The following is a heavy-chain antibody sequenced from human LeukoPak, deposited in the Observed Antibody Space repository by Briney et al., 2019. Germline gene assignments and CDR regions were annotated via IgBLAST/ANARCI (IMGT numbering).Heavy chain of an antibody. J-gene: IGHJ4*02. Sequence: PGGSLRLSCAASGFTFSSYSMNWARQAPGKGLEWVSSISSSSSYIYYADSAKGRFTISRDNAKNSLYLQMNSLRAEDTAVYYCARDGSSPFSHWGQGTLVTVSS. CDR3: ARDGSSPFSH. CDR2: ISSSSSYI. CDR1: GFTFSSYS. D-gene: IGHD1-26*01. V-gene: IGHV3-21*01.